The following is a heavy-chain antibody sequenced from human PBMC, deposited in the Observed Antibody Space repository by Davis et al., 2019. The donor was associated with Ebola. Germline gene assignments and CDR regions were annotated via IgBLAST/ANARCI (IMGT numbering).Heavy chain of an antibody. CDR3: ARDVRGITGPSEY. J-gene: IGHJ4*02. CDR2: ISTYNGNT. CDR1: GYTFTSYA. Sequence: ASVKVSCKASGYTFTSYAMHWVRQATGQRLEWMGWISTYNGNTNYAQKVQGRITMTTDTSTSTAYMELRSLRSDDTARYYCARDVRGITGPSEYWGQGTLVTVSS. D-gene: IGHD1-1*01. V-gene: IGHV1-18*01.